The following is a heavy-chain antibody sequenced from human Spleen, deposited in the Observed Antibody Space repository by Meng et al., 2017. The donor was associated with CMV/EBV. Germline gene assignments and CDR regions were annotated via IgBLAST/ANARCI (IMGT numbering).Heavy chain of an antibody. J-gene: IGHJ6*02. Sequence: GSLRLSCTVSGGSVSSGSYYWSWIRQPPGKGLEWIGYIYYSGSTNYNPSLKSRVTISVDTSKNQFSLNLSSVTAADTAVYSCARAGGSYGYYYGMDVWGQGTTVTVSS. CDR1: GGSVSSGSYY. V-gene: IGHV4-61*01. CDR3: ARAGGSYGYYYGMDV. D-gene: IGHD1-26*01. CDR2: IYYSGST.